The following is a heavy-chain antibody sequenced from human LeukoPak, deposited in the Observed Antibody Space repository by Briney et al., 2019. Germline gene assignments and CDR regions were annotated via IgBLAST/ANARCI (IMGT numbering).Heavy chain of an antibody. D-gene: IGHD6-13*01. CDR3: ARSGSSWPEYFQH. CDR1: GFTFSDYY. V-gene: IGHV3-11*01. J-gene: IGHJ1*01. Sequence: GGSLRLSCAASGFTFSDYYMSWIRQAPGKGLEWVSYISSSGSTIYYADSVKGRFTVSRDNAKNSLYLQMNSLRAEDTAVYYCARSGSSWPEYFQHWGQGTLVTVSS. CDR2: ISSSGSTI.